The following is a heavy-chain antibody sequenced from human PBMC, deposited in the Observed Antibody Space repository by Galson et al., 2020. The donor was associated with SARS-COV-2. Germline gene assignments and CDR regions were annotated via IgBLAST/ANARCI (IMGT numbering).Heavy chain of an antibody. J-gene: IGHJ4*02. CDR2: VYYTGTT. CDR1: GGSVSSSSHS. D-gene: IGHD4-17*01. Sequence: ASETLSLTCIVSGGSVSSSSHSWVWIRQPPGKGLEWIGSVYYTGTTNYNLSLRSRVTISINTSKNQFSLNLSSVTAADTAVYYCARLENGNYWGDCWGLGSLVTVSS. CDR3: ARLENGNYWGDC. V-gene: IGHV4-39*01.